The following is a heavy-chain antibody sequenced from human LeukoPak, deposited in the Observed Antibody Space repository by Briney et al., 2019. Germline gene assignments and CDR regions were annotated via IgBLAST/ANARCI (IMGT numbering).Heavy chain of an antibody. D-gene: IGHD3-10*01. CDR3: ARVMGIRGVILFDL. CDR2: MYYSGRT. V-gene: IGHV4-59*01. J-gene: IGHJ4*02. Sequence: PSETLSLTCTVSGGSISSYYWSWIRQPPGKGLEWIRYMYYSGRTDYNPSLKSRVTISVDTSKNQVSQKLSSVTAADTAVYYCARVMGIRGVILFDLWGQGTLLTVSS. CDR1: GGSISSYY.